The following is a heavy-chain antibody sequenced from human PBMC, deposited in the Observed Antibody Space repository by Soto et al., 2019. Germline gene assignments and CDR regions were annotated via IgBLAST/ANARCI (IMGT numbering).Heavy chain of an antibody. V-gene: IGHV3-7*04. J-gene: IGHJ4*02. CDR1: GFTFSSYW. CDR2: LKEDGSEK. CDR3: ARGRGYGYVY. D-gene: IGHD5-18*01. Sequence: EVQVVETGGSLVQPGGSLRLSCAGSGFTFSSYWMSWVRQAPGKGLEWVANLKEDGSEKYYVDSVKGRFTVSRDNAKNSLYLQMNSLRAEDTAVYYCARGRGYGYVYWGQGTLVTVSS.